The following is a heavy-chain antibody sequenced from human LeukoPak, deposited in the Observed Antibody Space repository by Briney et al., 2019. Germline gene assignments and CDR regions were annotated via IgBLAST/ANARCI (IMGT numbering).Heavy chain of an antibody. Sequence: GWSLRLSCAASGXNFRRYGLHWVRQAPGKSLEWVAFLWSDGSNTNYADSVKGRFTISRDTSKNSLYLQMNSLRAEDTAVYYCARDGPHYDLDVWGQGTTVTVSS. D-gene: IGHD3-3*01. V-gene: IGHV3-33*01. CDR3: ARDGPHYDLDV. J-gene: IGHJ6*02. CDR2: LWSDGSNT. CDR1: GXNFRRYG.